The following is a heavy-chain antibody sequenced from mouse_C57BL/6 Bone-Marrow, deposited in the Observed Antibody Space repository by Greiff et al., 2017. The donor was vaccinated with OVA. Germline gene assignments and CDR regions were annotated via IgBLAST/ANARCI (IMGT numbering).Heavy chain of an antibody. J-gene: IGHJ3*01. CDR1: GFTFSSYG. V-gene: IGHV5-6*01. CDR3: ASDYGNPFAY. D-gene: IGHD2-1*01. Sequence: EVKLVESGGDLVKPGGSLKLSCAASGFTFSSYGMSWVRQTPDKRLEWVATISSGGSYTYYPDSVKGRFTISRDNAKNTLYLQMSSLKSEDTAMYYCASDYGNPFAYWGQGTLVTVSA. CDR2: ISSGGSYT.